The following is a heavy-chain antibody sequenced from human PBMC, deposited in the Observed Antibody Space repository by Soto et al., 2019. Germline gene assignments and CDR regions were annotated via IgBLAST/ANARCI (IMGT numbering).Heavy chain of an antibody. CDR3: ARTRKNWFDP. Sequence: PSETLSLTCTVSGGSISSYYWSWIRQPPGKGLEWIGYIYYSGSTNYNPSLKSRVTISVDTSKNQFSLKLSSVTAADTAVYYCARTRKNWFDPWGQGTLVTVSS. V-gene: IGHV4-59*13. CDR2: IYYSGST. J-gene: IGHJ5*02. CDR1: GGSISSYY.